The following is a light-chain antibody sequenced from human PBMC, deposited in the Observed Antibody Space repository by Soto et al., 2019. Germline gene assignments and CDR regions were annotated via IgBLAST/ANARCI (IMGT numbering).Light chain of an antibody. CDR3: QHYNSYSEA. J-gene: IGKJ1*01. Sequence: DIQMTQSPSTLSASIGDRVTITCRASQNINNWIAWYQQKPGKAPKFLIYDASTLESGVPSRFSGSGFGTEFSLTISSLQPDDFATYYCQHYNSYSEAFGQGTKVELK. CDR2: DAS. V-gene: IGKV1-5*01. CDR1: QNINNW.